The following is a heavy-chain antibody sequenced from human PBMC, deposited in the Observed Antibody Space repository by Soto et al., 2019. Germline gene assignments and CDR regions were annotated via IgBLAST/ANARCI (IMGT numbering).Heavy chain of an antibody. D-gene: IGHD3-22*01. CDR1: GFSLSNARMG. J-gene: IGHJ4*02. Sequence: QVTLKESGPVLVNPTETLTLTCTVAGFSLSNARMGVSWIRQPPGKALEWLAHIFSNDEKSYSTSLKSRLTISNDTSKSQVVLTMTNMDPVDTAKYYCARNLYDDSSGYDHDYWGQGTLVTVSS. CDR2: IFSNDEK. CDR3: ARNLYDDSSGYDHDY. V-gene: IGHV2-26*01.